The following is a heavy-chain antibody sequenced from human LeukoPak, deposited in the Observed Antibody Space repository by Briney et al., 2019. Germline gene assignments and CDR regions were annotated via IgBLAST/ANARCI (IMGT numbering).Heavy chain of an antibody. CDR1: GFTFSNYV. CDR2: ISYDGSNE. CDR3: ARAQVGYNWFDP. V-gene: IGHV3-30*09. Sequence: SGRSLRLSCAASGFTFSNYVMHWVRQAPGKGLEWVAIISYDGSNEYYADSVKGRFAISKDNAENSLYLQMNSLRAEDTAVYYCARAQVGYNWFDPWGQGTLVSVSS. D-gene: IGHD1-26*01. J-gene: IGHJ5*02.